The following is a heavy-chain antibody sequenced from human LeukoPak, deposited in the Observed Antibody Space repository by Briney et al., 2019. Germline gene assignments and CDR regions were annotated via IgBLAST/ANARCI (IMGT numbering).Heavy chain of an antibody. V-gene: IGHV3-48*04. CDR2: ISSSSSTI. Sequence: GGSLRLSCAASGFTFSSYSMNWVRQAPGKGLEWVSYISSSSSTIYYADSVKGRFTISRDNAKNSLYLQMNSLRAEDTAVYYCARDRVQKPMAGDVWGTGTTVTVSS. D-gene: IGHD1-14*01. J-gene: IGHJ6*04. CDR1: GFTFSSYS. CDR3: ARDRVQKPMAGDV.